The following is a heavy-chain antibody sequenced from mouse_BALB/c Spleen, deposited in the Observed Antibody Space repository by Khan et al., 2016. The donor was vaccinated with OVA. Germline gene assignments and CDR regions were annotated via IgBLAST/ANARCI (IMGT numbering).Heavy chain of an antibody. D-gene: IGHD4-1*01. CDR2: ISSGGDYT. J-gene: IGHJ3*01. CDR3: ASHLTGSFAY. CDR1: GFTFSSYG. V-gene: IGHV5-6*01. Sequence: EVQGVESGGDLVKPGGSLKLSCAASGFTFSSYGMSWVRQTPDKRLEWVATISSGGDYTYYPDSVKGRFTISRDNAKNTLYLQMSSLKSEDTAMYYCASHLTGSFAYWAKGLWSLSLQ.